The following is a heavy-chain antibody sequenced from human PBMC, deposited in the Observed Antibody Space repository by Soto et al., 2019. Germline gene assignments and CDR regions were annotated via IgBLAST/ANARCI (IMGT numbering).Heavy chain of an antibody. D-gene: IGHD6-19*01. CDR3: ARGQGSGWPPFDY. Sequence: QVQLQQWGAGLLKPSETLSLTCAVYGGSFSGYYWSWIRQPPGKGLEWIGEINHSGSTNYNPSLKSRVTISVDTSKNQFSLKLSSVTAADTAVYYCARGQGSGWPPFDYWGQGTLVTVSS. CDR1: GGSFSGYY. CDR2: INHSGST. V-gene: IGHV4-34*01. J-gene: IGHJ4*02.